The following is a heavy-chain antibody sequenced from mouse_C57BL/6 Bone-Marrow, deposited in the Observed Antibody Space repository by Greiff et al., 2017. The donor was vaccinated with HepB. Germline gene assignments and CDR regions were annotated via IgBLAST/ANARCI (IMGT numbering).Heavy chain of an antibody. CDR2: IDPSDSET. CDR3: ARGVAYYSGSNAY. V-gene: IGHV1-52*01. J-gene: IGHJ3*01. Sequence: VQLQQPGAELVRPGSSVKLSCKASGYTFTSYWMHWVKQRPIQGLEWIGNIDPSDSETHYNQKFKDKGTLTVDKSSSTAYMQLSSLTSEEAAVYYCARGVAYYSGSNAYWGQGTLVTVSA. D-gene: IGHD1-1*01. CDR1: GYTFTSYW.